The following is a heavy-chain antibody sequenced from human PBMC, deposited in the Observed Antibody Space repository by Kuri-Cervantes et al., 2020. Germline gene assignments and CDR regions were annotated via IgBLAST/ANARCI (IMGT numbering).Heavy chain of an antibody. CDR3: ARDKYLDFDYTAD. CDR1: GYSISSGYY. CDR2: IYYSGST. J-gene: IGHJ4*02. Sequence: SETLSLTCTVSGYSISSGYYWGWIRQPPGKGLEWIGSIYYSGSTYYNPSLKSRVTISVDTSKNQFSLKLSSVTAADTAVYYCARDKYLDFDYTADWGQGTLVTVSS. V-gene: IGHV4-38-2*02. D-gene: IGHD4-11*01.